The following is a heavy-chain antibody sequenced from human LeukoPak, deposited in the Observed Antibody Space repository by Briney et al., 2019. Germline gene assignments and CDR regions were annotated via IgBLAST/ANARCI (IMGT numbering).Heavy chain of an antibody. CDR2: VSGSGGSI. V-gene: IGHV3-23*01. Sequence: LTGGSLRLSCAASGFTFSSNVMSWVRQAPGKGLEWVSSVSGSGGSIYYADSVKGRFTSSRDNSKNTLYLQMNSLRVEDTAVYYCAKDQGWSLGPFDYWGQGTLVTVSS. J-gene: IGHJ4*02. CDR3: AKDQGWSLGPFDY. D-gene: IGHD6-19*01. CDR1: GFTFSSNV.